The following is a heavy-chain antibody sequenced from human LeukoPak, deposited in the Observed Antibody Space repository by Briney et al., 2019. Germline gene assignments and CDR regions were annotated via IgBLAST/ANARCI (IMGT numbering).Heavy chain of an antibody. CDR3: ARGSFSMGSY. J-gene: IGHJ4*02. D-gene: IGHD3-10*01. Sequence: PGGSLRLSCAVSGFTVSNNHVTWVRQAPGKGLECVSNIYDTGTTYYADSVKGRVSISRDNARNSLYLQMTSLRAEDTAVFYCARGSFSMGSYWGQGTLVTVSS. CDR2: IYDTGTT. V-gene: IGHV3-66*01. CDR1: GFTVSNNH.